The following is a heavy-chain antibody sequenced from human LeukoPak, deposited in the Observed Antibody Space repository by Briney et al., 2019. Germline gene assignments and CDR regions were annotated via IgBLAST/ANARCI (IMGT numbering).Heavy chain of an antibody. CDR2: IYYGENT. CDR3: ARRDDSSGYHKIFDY. J-gene: IGHJ4*02. Sequence: SEALSLTCTVSGGSISSGPYYWVWMRQPPGKGLEWIVNIYYGENTYYNPSLKRRVTLSIDTSKKQFYLKLSSLTAADTAVYYCARRDDSSGYHKIFDYWGPGTLVTVSS. D-gene: IGHD3-22*01. V-gene: IGHV4-39*01. CDR1: GGSISSGPYY.